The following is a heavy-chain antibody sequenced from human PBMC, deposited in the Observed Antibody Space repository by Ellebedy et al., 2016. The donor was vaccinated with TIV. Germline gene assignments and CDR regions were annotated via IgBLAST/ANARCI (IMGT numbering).Heavy chain of an antibody. V-gene: IGHV3-74*01. Sequence: GESLKISXVASGFTFSSHWMHWIRQAPGKGLEWVSRIKNDGSSTSYADSVKGRFTISRDNARNTLYLQMNSLRVEDTALYYCARGPRSSGYYSGDYWGQGTLVTVSS. CDR3: ARGPRSSGYYSGDY. CDR2: IKNDGSST. D-gene: IGHD3-22*01. CDR1: GFTFSSHW. J-gene: IGHJ4*02.